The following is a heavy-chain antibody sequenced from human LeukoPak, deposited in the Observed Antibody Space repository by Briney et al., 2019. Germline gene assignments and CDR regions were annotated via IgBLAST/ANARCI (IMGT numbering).Heavy chain of an antibody. CDR2: IRYDGSNK. V-gene: IGHV3-30*02. Sequence: PGGSLRLSCAASGFTFSSYGMHWVRQAPGKGLEWVAFIRYDGSNKYYADSVKGRFTISRDNAKNSLYLQMNSLRAEDTAVYYCARVSPDATTYYYGSGSFDYWGQGTLVTVSS. CDR1: GFTFSSYG. D-gene: IGHD3-10*01. J-gene: IGHJ4*02. CDR3: ARVSPDATTYYYGSGSFDY.